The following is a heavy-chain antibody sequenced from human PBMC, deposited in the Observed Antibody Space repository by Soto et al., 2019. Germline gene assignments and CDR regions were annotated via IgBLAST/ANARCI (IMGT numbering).Heavy chain of an antibody. CDR1: GYTFTSYD. V-gene: IGHV1-8*01. CDR3: AKYSSSWWRYYFDY. J-gene: IGHJ4*02. Sequence: ASVKVSCKASGYTFTSYDINWVRQATGQGLEWMGWMNPNSGNTGYAQKFQGRVTMTRNTSISTAYMELSSLRSEDTAVYYCAKYSSSWWRYYFDYWGQGTLVTVSS. CDR2: MNPNSGNT. D-gene: IGHD6-13*01.